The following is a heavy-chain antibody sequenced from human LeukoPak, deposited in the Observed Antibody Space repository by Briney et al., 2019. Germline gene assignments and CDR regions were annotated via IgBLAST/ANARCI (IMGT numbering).Heavy chain of an antibody. J-gene: IGHJ4*02. CDR3: ARDSGYSYADDY. Sequence: GGSLRLSCAASGFTFRSYAMQWVRQAPGKGLEWVSCITYNSGTIFYADPVKGRFTISRDNAKDSLYLQMSSLRDEDTAVYYCARDSGYSYADDYWGQGTLVTVSS. CDR1: GFTFRSYA. CDR2: ITYNSGTI. D-gene: IGHD5-18*01. V-gene: IGHV3-48*02.